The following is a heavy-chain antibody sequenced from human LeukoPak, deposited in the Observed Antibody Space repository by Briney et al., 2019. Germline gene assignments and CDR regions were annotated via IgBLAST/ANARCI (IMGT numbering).Heavy chain of an antibody. CDR2: IRYDGSNK. V-gene: IGHV3-30*02. J-gene: IGHJ6*03. CDR3: ANKTRSMVRGVIITQDYCYYYMDV. Sequence: GGSLRLSCAASGFTFSSYGMHWVRQAPGKGLEWVAFIRYDGSNKYYADSVKGRFTISRGNSKNTLYLQMNSLRAEDTAVYYCANKTRSMVRGVIITQDYCYYYMDVWGKGTTVTISS. D-gene: IGHD3-10*01. CDR1: GFTFSSYG.